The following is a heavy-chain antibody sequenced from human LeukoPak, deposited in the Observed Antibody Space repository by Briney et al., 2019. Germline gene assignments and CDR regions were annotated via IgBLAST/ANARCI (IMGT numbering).Heavy chain of an antibody. CDR2: INSDGSST. D-gene: IGHD5-18*01. Sequence: GGSLRLSCAASGFTFSKSWMSWVRQAPGKGLVWVSRINSDGSSTSYADSVKGRFTISRDNAKNTLYLQMNSLRAEDTAVYYCLGYSYGKDYWGQGTLVTVSS. V-gene: IGHV3-74*01. J-gene: IGHJ4*02. CDR3: LGYSYGKDY. CDR1: GFTFSKSW.